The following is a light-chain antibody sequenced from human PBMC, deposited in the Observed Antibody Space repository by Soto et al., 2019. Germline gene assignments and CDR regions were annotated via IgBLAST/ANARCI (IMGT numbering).Light chain of an antibody. CDR3: SSYTRTSTLVV. Sequence: QSALTQPASVSGSPGQSITISCTGTSSDVGGYNFVSWFQQHPGKAPKLMIYDVTYRPSGISNRFSGSKSGNTASLTISGPQAEDEADYYCSSYTRTSTLVVFGGGTQLTVL. J-gene: IGLJ3*02. V-gene: IGLV2-14*03. CDR1: SSDVGGYNF. CDR2: DVT.